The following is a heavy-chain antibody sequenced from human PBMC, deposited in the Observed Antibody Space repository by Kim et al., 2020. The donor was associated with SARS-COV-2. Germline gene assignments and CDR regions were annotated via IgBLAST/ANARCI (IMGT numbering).Heavy chain of an antibody. V-gene: IGHV3-30*18. CDR2: ILYDGSNQ. Sequence: GGSLRLSCAASGSTFSRYGMHWVRQAPGKGLEWVAVILYDGSNQYYADSVKGRFTISRYNSKSTLYLQMSSLRFEDTAMYYCAKASMAVTGSHWFDPWGQGTLVTVSS. CDR3: AKASMAVTGSHWFDP. D-gene: IGHD6-19*01. J-gene: IGHJ5*02. CDR1: GSTFSRYG.